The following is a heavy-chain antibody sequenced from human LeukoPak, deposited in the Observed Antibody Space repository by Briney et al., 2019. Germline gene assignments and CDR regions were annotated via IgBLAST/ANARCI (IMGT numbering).Heavy chain of an antibody. CDR1: GGSFRGYY. J-gene: IGHJ4*02. CDR2: INHSGST. V-gene: IGHV4-34*01. Sequence: SETLSLTCAVYGGSFRGYYWIWIPQPPGKGLEWIGEINHSGSTNYNPPLKSRVTISVDTSKNQFSLKLSAVTAADTAVYYCARGAARSFSDLDYWGQGTLVTVSS. CDR3: ARGAARSFSDLDY. D-gene: IGHD6-6*01.